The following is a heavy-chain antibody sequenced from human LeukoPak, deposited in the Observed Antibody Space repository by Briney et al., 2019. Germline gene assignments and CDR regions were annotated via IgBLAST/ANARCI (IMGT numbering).Heavy chain of an antibody. CDR2: IYPGDFET. Sequence: GESLKISCKGSGYSFTNYWIGWVRQMPGKGLEWIGIIYPGDFETRYSPSFQGRVTISADKSISTAYLQWSSLKASDTAMYYCARRGDGGRQYFDYWGQGTLVTVSS. CDR3: ARRGDGGRQYFDY. D-gene: IGHD5-24*01. V-gene: IGHV5-51*01. CDR1: GYSFTNYW. J-gene: IGHJ4*02.